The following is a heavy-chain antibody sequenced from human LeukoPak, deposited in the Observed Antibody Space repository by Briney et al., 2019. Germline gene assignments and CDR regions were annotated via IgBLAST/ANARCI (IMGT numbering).Heavy chain of an antibody. CDR3: ARAAAALPGV. J-gene: IGHJ4*02. V-gene: IGHV4-34*01. Sequence: PSETLSLTCAVYGGSFSGYYRSWIRQPPGKGLEWIGEINHSGSTNYNPSLKSRVTISVDTSKNQFSLKLSSVTAADTAVYYCARAAAALPGVWGQGTLVTVSS. D-gene: IGHD6-13*01. CDR1: GGSFSGYY. CDR2: INHSGST.